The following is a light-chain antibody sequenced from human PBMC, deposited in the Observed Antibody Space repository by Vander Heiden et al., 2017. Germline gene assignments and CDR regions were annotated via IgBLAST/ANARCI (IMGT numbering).Light chain of an antibody. CDR2: WAS. V-gene: IGKV4-1*01. Sequence: DIVMTQSPDSLAVSLGERATINCESSQSVLYSSNNKNHLAWYQQKPGQPPKLLIYWASTRESGVPDRFSGSGSGTDFTLTISSLQAEDVAVYYCQQDDSAPITFGQGTQMEIK. CDR1: QSVLYSSNNKNH. CDR3: QQDDSAPIT. J-gene: IGKJ5*01.